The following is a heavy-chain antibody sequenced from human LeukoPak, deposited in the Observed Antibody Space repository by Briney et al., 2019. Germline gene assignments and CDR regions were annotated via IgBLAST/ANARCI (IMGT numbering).Heavy chain of an antibody. Sequence: GGSLRLSCVASGFTFSYYSMNWVRQAPGKGLEWVSYIDSISGEIWYADSVKGRFTISRDDAKNSLYLQMNSLRDEDTAVYYCARDKRVGDINFDYWGQGTLVTVSS. CDR2: IDSISGEI. CDR3: ARDKRVGDINFDY. D-gene: IGHD1-26*01. V-gene: IGHV3-48*02. J-gene: IGHJ4*02. CDR1: GFTFSYYS.